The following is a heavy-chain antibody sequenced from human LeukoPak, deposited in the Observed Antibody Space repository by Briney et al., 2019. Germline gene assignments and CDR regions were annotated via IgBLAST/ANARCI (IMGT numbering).Heavy chain of an antibody. CDR2: INHSGST. CDR3: ARAWDIVVVPAAMRSGAFDI. CDR1: GGSFSGYY. D-gene: IGHD2-2*01. J-gene: IGHJ3*02. Sequence: SGTLSLICAVYGGSFSGYYWSWIRQPPGKGLEWIGEINHSGSTNYNPSLKSRVTISVDTSKNQFSLKLSSVTAADTAVYYCARAWDIVVVPAAMRSGAFDIWGQGTMVTVSS. V-gene: IGHV4-34*01.